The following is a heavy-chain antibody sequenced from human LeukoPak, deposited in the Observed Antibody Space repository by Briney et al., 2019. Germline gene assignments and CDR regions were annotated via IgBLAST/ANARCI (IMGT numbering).Heavy chain of an antibody. CDR1: GDSVSSNSAA. J-gene: IGHJ1*01. Sequence: SQTLSLTCAISGDSVSSNSAAWNWIRQSPSRGVERLGRTYYRSKWYNDYAVSVKSRITINPDTSKNQFSLKLSSVTAADTAVYYCARSGYFAEYFQYWGQGTLVTVSS. D-gene: IGHD3-22*01. CDR3: ARSGYFAEYFQY. CDR2: TYYRSKWYN. V-gene: IGHV6-1*01.